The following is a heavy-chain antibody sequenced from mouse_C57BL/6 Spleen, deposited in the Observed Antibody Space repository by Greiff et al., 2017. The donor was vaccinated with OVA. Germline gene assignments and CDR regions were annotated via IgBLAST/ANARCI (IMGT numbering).Heavy chain of an antibody. J-gene: IGHJ2*01. Sequence: VQLQQSGAELGKPGVSVMLSCKASGYTVAEYTIHWVKQRSGQGLEWIGWFYPGSGSIMYNEKFKVKATLTADKSSSTVYMELSRLTSEDSAVYFCARHEDRDYGSSCFDYWGQGTTLTVSS. CDR3: ARHEDRDYGSSCFDY. CDR2: FYPGSGSI. CDR1: GYTVAEYT. V-gene: IGHV1-62-2*01. D-gene: IGHD1-1*01.